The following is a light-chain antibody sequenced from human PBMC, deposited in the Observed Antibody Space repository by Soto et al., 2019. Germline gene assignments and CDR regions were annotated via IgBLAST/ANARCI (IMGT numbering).Light chain of an antibody. CDR3: QHYDSLPPT. Sequence: DIQMTQSPASLSAFVGDRVTITCQASQDIVNSLNWYQQKPGKAPKLLIYAASSLETGVPSKFSGSGSGTDFSFTNFSLHPEDVATYYCQHYDSLPPTFGPGTKVDIK. CDR1: QDIVNS. CDR2: AAS. J-gene: IGKJ3*01. V-gene: IGKV1-33*01.